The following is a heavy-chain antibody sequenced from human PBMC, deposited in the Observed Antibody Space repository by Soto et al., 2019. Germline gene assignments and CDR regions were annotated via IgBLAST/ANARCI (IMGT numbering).Heavy chain of an antibody. CDR2: ITETGGGT. J-gene: IGHJ4*02. Sequence: EVQLLESGGGLVQPGGSPRLSCAASGFTFSNYAMNWVRQAPGKGLEWVSTITETGGGTYYADSVKGRFTISRDNSKNPLYLQMTSLRAEDTAVYYCAKDRQGGDYTLHYWGPGTLVSVSS. CDR1: GFTFSNYA. D-gene: IGHD4-17*01. V-gene: IGHV3-23*01. CDR3: AKDRQGGDYTLHY.